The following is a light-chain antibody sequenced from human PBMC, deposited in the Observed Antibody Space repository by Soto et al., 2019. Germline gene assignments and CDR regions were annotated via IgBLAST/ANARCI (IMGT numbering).Light chain of an antibody. Sequence: EIVMTQSPATLSVSLGERVTLSCRASQGVTRNLAWYQQKPGQPPRLLMFGVSTRATGIPARFSGSGSGTEFTLTISSLQSEDFAVYYCHQYYDWLTWTFGQGTKVEIK. CDR1: QGVTRN. V-gene: IGKV3-15*01. J-gene: IGKJ1*01. CDR3: HQYYDWLTWT. CDR2: GVS.